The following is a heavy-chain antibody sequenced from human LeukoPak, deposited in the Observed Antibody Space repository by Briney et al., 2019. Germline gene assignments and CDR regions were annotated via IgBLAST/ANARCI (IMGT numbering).Heavy chain of an antibody. Sequence: SETLSLTCTLSGGSISSYYWSWIRQPPGQGLEWIGYIYYSGSTNYNPSLKSRVAISVDTSKNQFSLKLSSVTAADTAVYYCARGVSVAGFRGVDPWGQGTLVTVSS. V-gene: IGHV4-59*01. D-gene: IGHD6-19*01. CDR1: GGSISSYY. CDR2: IYYSGST. J-gene: IGHJ5*02. CDR3: ARGVSVAGFRGVDP.